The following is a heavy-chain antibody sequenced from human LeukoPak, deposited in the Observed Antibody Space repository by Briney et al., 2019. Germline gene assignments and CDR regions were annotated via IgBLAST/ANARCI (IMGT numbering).Heavy chain of an antibody. CDR2: IWYDGSNK. D-gene: IGHD2-21*01. V-gene: IGHV3-33*01. CDR1: GFTFSSCG. Sequence: PGRSLRLSCAASGFTFSSCGMHWVRQAPGKGLEWVAVIWYDGSNKYYADSVKGRFTISRDNSKNTLYLQMNSLRAEDTAVYYCARGAKPGVWYGMDVWGQGTTVTVSS. CDR3: ARGAKPGVWYGMDV. J-gene: IGHJ6*02.